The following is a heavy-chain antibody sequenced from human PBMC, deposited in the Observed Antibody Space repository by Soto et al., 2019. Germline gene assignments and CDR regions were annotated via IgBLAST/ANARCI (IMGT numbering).Heavy chain of an antibody. CDR1: GGSISSGDYY. V-gene: IGHV4-30-4*01. Sequence: QVQLQESGPGLVKPSQTLSLTCTVSGGSISSGDYYWSWIRQPPGKGLEWIGYTYYSGSTYYNPSLKSRVTISVDTSKNQFSLKLSSVTAADTAVYYCARGGYYYDSSGYYFEYFQHWGQGTLVTVSS. D-gene: IGHD3-22*01. CDR3: ARGGYYYDSSGYYFEYFQH. CDR2: TYYSGST. J-gene: IGHJ1*01.